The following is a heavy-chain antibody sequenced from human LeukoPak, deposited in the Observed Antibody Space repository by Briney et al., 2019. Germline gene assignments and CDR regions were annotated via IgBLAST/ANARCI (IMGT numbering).Heavy chain of an antibody. CDR3: VKDYGYCTNGVCYSPLDEP. V-gene: IGHV3-64D*09. D-gene: IGHD2-8*01. CDR1: GFTLSSYA. J-gene: IGHJ5*02. Sequence: ESLRLSCSASGFTLSSYAMHWVRQAPGEGLEYVSAIIRNGGSTYYADSVKGRFTISRDNSKNTLYLQMSSLRAEDTAVYYCVKDYGYCTNGVCYSPLDEPWGQGTLVTVSS. CDR2: IIRNGGST.